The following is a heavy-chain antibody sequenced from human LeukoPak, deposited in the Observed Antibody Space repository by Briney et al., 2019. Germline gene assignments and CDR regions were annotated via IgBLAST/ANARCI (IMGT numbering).Heavy chain of an antibody. J-gene: IGHJ4*02. CDR2: VYYSGNT. CDR3: ATYPYSGRSGWQALDY. CDR1: GGSFSGYY. V-gene: IGHV4-34*01. D-gene: IGHD5-12*01. Sequence: ASETLSLTCAVYGGSFSGYYWGWIRQPPGKGLEWIGNVYYSGNTYYNPSLRSRVTMSVDTSKNQFSLRLNSVTAADTAVYYCATYPYSGRSGWQALDYWGQGALVTVSS.